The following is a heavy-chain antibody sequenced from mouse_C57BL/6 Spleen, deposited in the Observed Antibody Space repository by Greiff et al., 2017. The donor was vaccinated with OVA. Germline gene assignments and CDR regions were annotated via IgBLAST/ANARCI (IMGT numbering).Heavy chain of an antibody. CDR1: GFTFSDYG. D-gene: IGHD2-4*01. J-gene: IGHJ1*03. CDR3: ARNYDGYFDV. V-gene: IGHV5-17*01. Sequence: EVKLVESGGGLVKPGGSLKLSCAASGFTFSDYGMHWVRQAPEKGLEWVAYISSGSSTIYYADTVKGRFTISRDNAKNTLFLQMTSLRSEDTAMYYCARNYDGYFDVWGTGTTVTVFS. CDR2: ISSGSSTI.